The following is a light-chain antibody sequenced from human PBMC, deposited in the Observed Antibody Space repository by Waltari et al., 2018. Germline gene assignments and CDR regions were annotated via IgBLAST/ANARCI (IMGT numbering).Light chain of an antibody. Sequence: EIVLTQSPGTLSLSPGERATLSCRASQSVSSNYLAWYQHKSGQAPRLLIYGASSRATGIPDRFSGSGSGTDFILTISRLEPEDFAVYYCQQYGSSPGTFGQGTKLEIK. V-gene: IGKV3-20*01. CDR1: QSVSSNY. J-gene: IGKJ2*01. CDR2: GAS. CDR3: QQYGSSPGT.